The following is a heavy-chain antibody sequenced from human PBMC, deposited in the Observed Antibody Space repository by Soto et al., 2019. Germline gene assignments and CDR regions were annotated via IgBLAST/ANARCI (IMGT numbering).Heavy chain of an antibody. CDR1: GGTFSNYA. Sequence: SVKVSCKASGGTFSNYAISWVRQAPGQGLEWMGGIIPIFGTANYAQKFQGRVTITADESTSTAYMELSSLRSEDTAVYYCARAHAGYDSSGYPRMDVWGQGTTVTVSS. CDR3: ARAHAGYDSSGYPRMDV. V-gene: IGHV1-69*13. CDR2: IIPIFGTA. D-gene: IGHD3-22*01. J-gene: IGHJ6*02.